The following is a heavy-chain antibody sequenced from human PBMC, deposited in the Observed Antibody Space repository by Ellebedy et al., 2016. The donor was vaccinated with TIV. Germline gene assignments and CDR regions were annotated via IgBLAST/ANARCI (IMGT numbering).Heavy chain of an antibody. J-gene: IGHJ4*02. CDR2: IYTTGNT. CDR3: ARDRGSGWYYFDL. D-gene: IGHD6-19*01. CDR1: GDSISTYY. V-gene: IGHV4-4*07. Sequence: MPSETLSLTCTVSGDSISTYYWTWIRQPAGKGLEWIGRIYTTGNTQYNPSLNSRVAMSIDTSKNQFSLKLSSVTAADTAMYYCARDRGSGWYYFDLWGRGALVSVSS.